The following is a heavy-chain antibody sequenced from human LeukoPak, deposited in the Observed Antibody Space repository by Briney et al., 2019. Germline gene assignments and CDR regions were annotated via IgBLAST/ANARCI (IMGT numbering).Heavy chain of an antibody. Sequence: PSETLSLTCTVSGGSISSYYWSWIRQPPGKGLEWIGYIYTSGSTNYNPSLKSRVTISVDTSKNQFSLKLSSVTAADTAVYYCARGDTVATTRFDYWGQGTLVTVSS. V-gene: IGHV4-4*09. J-gene: IGHJ4*02. CDR1: GGSISSYY. D-gene: IGHD5-12*01. CDR3: ARGDTVATTRFDY. CDR2: IYTSGST.